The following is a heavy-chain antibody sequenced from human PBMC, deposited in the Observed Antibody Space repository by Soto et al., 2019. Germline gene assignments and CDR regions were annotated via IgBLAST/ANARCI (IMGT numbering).Heavy chain of an antibody. V-gene: IGHV3-74*01. CDR3: PRAVRSGSYPYYYYGMDV. CDR1: GFTFSRYW. Sequence: EVQLVESGGGLVQPGGSLRLSCAASGFTFSRYWMHWVRQPPGKGVVWVSRINSDGNITNYADTVKGRFTISRDNAKNTLYLQMNSLRAEDTAVYYCPRAVRSGSYPYYYYGMDVWGQGTTVTVSS. J-gene: IGHJ6*02. D-gene: IGHD3-10*01. CDR2: INSDGNIT.